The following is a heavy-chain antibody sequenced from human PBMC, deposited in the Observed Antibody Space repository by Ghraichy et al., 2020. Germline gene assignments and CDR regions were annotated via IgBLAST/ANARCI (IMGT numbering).Heavy chain of an antibody. D-gene: IGHD3-3*01. CDR3: ARDRAVFGPGGMDV. CDR1: GGSINNYY. Sequence: SQTLSLTCTVSGGSINNYYWSWIRQHPGKGLEWIGFIYYSGGANYNPSLKSRATISVDASMTQFSLRLSSVTAADTAVYYCARDRAVFGPGGMDVWGQGTTATVSS. J-gene: IGHJ6*02. CDR2: IYYSGGA. V-gene: IGHV4-59*01.